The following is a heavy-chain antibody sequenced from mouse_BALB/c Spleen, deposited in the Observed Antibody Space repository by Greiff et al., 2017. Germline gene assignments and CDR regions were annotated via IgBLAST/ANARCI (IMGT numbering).Heavy chain of an antibody. D-gene: IGHD1-1*01. V-gene: IGHV5-17*02. CDR2: ISSGSSTI. CDR1: GFTFSSFG. J-gene: IGHJ1*01. Sequence: EVQRVESGGGLVQPGGSRKLSCAASGFTFSSFGMHWVRQAPEKGLEWVAYISSGSSTIYYADTVKGRFTISRDNPKNTLFLQMTSLRSEDTAMYYCARTPTVVANGGYFDVWGAGTTVTVSS. CDR3: ARTPTVVANGGYFDV.